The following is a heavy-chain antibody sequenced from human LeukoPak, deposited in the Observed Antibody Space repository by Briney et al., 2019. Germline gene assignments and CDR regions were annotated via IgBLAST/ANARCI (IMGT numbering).Heavy chain of an antibody. V-gene: IGHV1-18*01. J-gene: IGHJ3*02. D-gene: IGHD1-26*01. Sequence: AASVKVSCKVSGYTFTSYGISWVRQAPGQGLEWMGWISAYNGNTNYAQKLQGRVTMTTDTSTSTAYMELRSLRSDDTAVYYCARDRFRGSNLDAFDIWGQGTMVTVSS. CDR3: ARDRFRGSNLDAFDI. CDR2: ISAYNGNT. CDR1: GYTFTSYG.